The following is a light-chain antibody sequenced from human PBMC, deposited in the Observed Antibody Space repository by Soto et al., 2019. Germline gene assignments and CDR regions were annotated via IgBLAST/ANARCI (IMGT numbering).Light chain of an antibody. V-gene: IGLV2-11*01. Sequence: QSVLTQPRSVSGSPGQSVTISCTGTSSDVGGYNYVSWYLQHPGKAPKLMIYDVSKRPSGVPDRFSGSKSGNTASLTISGLQAEDEADYYCCSYAGSYKGYVFGTGTKLTVL. J-gene: IGLJ1*01. CDR2: DVS. CDR3: CSYAGSYKGYV. CDR1: SSDVGGYNY.